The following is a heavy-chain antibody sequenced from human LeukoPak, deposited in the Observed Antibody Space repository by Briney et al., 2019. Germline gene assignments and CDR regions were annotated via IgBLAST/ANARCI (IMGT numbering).Heavy chain of an antibody. V-gene: IGHV4-34*01. D-gene: IGHD1-26*01. CDR2: GSERGGT. CDR3: ARGLVGATAKD. CDR1: GESLNGHY. Sequence: SETLSLTCAVYGESLNGHYWSWIRQSPGKGLEWIGEGSERGGTKFNPSLKSRVTISADTSKNQFSLKLSSVTAADTAVYYCARGLVGATAKDWGQGTLVTVSS. J-gene: IGHJ4*02.